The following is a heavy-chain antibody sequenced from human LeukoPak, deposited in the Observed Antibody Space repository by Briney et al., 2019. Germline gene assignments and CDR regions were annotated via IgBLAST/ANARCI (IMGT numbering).Heavy chain of an antibody. CDR1: GYTFTDYY. V-gene: IGHV1-69-2*01. J-gene: IGHJ4*02. CDR2: VDPEDGET. CDR3: ATQIGPDDTIFGVATPH. Sequence: ATVKISCKASGYTFTDYYMHWVQQAPGKGLEWMGRVDPEDGETIYAEKFQGRVTITADTSTDTAYMELSSLRSEDTAVYYCATQIGPDDTIFGVATPHWGQGTLVTVSS. D-gene: IGHD3-3*01.